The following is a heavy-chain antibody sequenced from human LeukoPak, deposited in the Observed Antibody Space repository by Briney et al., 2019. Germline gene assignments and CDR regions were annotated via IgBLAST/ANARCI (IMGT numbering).Heavy chain of an antibody. CDR3: AKDPGYYYDYYYMDV. J-gene: IGHJ6*03. V-gene: IGHV3-30*02. CDR1: GFTFSSYG. CDR2: IRYDGSNK. Sequence: GGSLRLSCAASGFTFSSYGMHWVRQAPGKGLEWVAFIRYDGSNKYYADSVKGRFTISRDNSKNTLYLQMNSLRAEDTAVYYCAKDPGYYYDYYYMDVWGKGTTVTIYS.